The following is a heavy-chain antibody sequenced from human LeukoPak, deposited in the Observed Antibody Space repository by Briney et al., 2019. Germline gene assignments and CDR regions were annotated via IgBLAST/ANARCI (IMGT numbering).Heavy chain of an antibody. D-gene: IGHD4-17*01. CDR1: GFTFSTYA. J-gene: IGHJ4*02. V-gene: IGHV3-23*01. Sequence: GESLRLSCAASGFTFSTYALSWVRQAPGKGLEWVSSIRGSDGSTYYADSVKGRFAISRDNSKNTLYLQMNSLRAEDTAVYYCAKDVYGDYGGLDYWGQGTPVTVSS. CDR2: IRGSDGST. CDR3: AKDVYGDYGGLDY.